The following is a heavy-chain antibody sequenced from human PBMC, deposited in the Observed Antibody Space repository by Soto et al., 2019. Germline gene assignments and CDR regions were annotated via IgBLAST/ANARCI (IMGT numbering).Heavy chain of an antibody. CDR1: GYTFTSYA. D-gene: IGHD3-3*01. Sequence: QVQLVQSGAEVKKPGASVKVSCKASGYTFTSYAIHWVRQAPGQRLEWMGWINAGNGNTKYSQKFQGRVTITRDTSASTAYMELSSLRSEDTAVYYWAFSFWSGYSPHYFDYWGQGTLVTVSS. CDR3: AFSFWSGYSPHYFDY. J-gene: IGHJ4*02. V-gene: IGHV1-3*01. CDR2: INAGNGNT.